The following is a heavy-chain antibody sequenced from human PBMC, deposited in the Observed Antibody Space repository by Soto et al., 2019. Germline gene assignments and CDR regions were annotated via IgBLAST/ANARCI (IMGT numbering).Heavy chain of an antibody. D-gene: IGHD3-16*01. V-gene: IGHV4-59*01. J-gene: IGHJ2*01. CDR1: GGSISRYY. CDR3: ARGETYSYWYFEL. Sequence: QVQLQESGPGLVKPSETLSLTCTVSGGSISRYYWSWIRQTPGKGLEWIGYIYHSGSTNYNPSLKSRVTISVDTAKNQSSLKVRSVTAADTAVYYCARGETYSYWYFELWGRGTLVTVSS. CDR2: IYHSGST.